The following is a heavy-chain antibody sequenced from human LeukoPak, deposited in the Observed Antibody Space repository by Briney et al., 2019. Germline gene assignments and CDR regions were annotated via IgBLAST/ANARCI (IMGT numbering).Heavy chain of an antibody. V-gene: IGHV4-34*01. J-gene: IGHJ3*02. Sequence: SSETLSLTCAVYGGPFSGYYWSWIRQPPGKGLEWIGEINHSGSTNYNPSLKSRVTISVDTSKNQFSLKLSSVTAADTAVYYCARGGATLIEYHDAFDIWGQGTMVTVSS. D-gene: IGHD2-2*01. CDR1: GGPFSGYY. CDR3: ARGGATLIEYHDAFDI. CDR2: INHSGST.